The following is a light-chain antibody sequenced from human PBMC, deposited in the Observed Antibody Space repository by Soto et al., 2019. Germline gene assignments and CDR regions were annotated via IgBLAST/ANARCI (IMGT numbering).Light chain of an antibody. CDR2: DAS. CDR1: QSISSW. CDR3: QHYNSYPWT. V-gene: IGKV1-5*01. Sequence: DIQMTQSPCTLSASVEDRVTITCRASQSISSWLAWYQQKPGKAPNLLIYDASSLESGVPSRFSGSGSGTEFTLTISSLQPDDFATYFCQHYNSYPWTFGQGTKLEIK. J-gene: IGKJ2*02.